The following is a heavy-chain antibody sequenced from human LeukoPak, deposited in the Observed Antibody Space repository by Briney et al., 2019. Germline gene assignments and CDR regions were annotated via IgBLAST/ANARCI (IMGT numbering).Heavy chain of an antibody. V-gene: IGHV3-74*01. J-gene: IGHJ4*02. CDR2: INSDGSTI. CDR3: ARAAYYRFDY. CDR1: GFTFSSYW. Sequence: GGSLRLSCAASGFTFSSYWVHWVRHAPGKGLEWVARINSDGSTINHADSVRGRFTISRDNAENTPYLQMSSLRAEDTAIYFCARAAYYRFDYWGQGTLVTVSS. D-gene: IGHD1-26*01.